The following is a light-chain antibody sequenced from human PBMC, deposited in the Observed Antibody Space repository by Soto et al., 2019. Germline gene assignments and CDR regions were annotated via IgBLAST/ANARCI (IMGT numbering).Light chain of an antibody. CDR1: QSISSW. J-gene: IGKJ5*01. CDR2: AAS. Sequence: DIQMTQSPSTLSASVGDTVTLTCLASQSISSWLAWYQQKPGKAPKLLIYAASSLQSGVPSRFSGSGSGTDFTLTISSLQPEDIATYCCQQSYGAPITFGQGTRLEIK. V-gene: IGKV1-39*01. CDR3: QQSYGAPIT.